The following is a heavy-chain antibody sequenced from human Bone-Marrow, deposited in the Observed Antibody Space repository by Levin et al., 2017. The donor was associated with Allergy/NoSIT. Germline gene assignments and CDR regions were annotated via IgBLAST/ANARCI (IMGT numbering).Heavy chain of an antibody. J-gene: IGHJ4*02. CDR3: ARDADRGGDLDY. D-gene: IGHD1-14*01. CDR2: IKQDGSEK. V-gene: IGHV3-7*04. CDR1: GFTFSSYW. Sequence: PGGSLRLSCAASGFTFSSYWMTWVRQAPGKRLEWVANIKQDGSEKYYGDSVQGRFTISRDNAKNSLYLQMNGLRADDTAVYYCARDADRGGDLDYWGQGILVTVCS.